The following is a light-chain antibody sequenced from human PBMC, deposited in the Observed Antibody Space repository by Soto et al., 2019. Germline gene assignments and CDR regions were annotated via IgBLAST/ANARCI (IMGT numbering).Light chain of an antibody. CDR2: DAS. J-gene: IGKJ4*01. V-gene: IGKV1-5*01. Sequence: DIQMTQSPSTLSASVGDRVTITCRASQSISSWLAWYQQKPGKAPKLLIYDASSLESGVPSRFSGSGSGTEFTLPISSLQPDDFATYYCQQYNSYSVTFGGGTKVEIK. CDR1: QSISSW. CDR3: QQYNSYSVT.